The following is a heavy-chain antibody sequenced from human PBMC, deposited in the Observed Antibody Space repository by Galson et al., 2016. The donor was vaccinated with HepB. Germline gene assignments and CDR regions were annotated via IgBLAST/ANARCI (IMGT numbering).Heavy chain of an antibody. CDR1: GFTLSRHS. CDR2: ISITSTTK. D-gene: IGHD3-22*01. J-gene: IGHJ3*02. Sequence: SLRLSCAGSGFTLSRHSMNWVRQAPGKGLEWISYISITSTTKYYADSVKGRFTISRDNAKNSLYLQMNSLRDEDTAVYYCARDDRWYYYDSSGYYYGAFAMWGQGTMVAVSS. V-gene: IGHV3-48*02. CDR3: ARDDRWYYYDSSGYYYGAFAM.